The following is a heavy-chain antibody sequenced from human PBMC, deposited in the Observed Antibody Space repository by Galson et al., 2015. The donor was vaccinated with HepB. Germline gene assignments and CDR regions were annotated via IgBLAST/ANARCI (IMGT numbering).Heavy chain of an antibody. Sequence: SVKVSCKASGYTFNSYAINWVRQAPGQGLEWMGWINTNTGNPTYAQGFTGRFVFSLDTSVSTTYLQISSLKAEDTAIYYCADGRRSTECYCMDVWGQGTTVTVSS. CDR2: INTNTGNP. J-gene: IGHJ6*02. V-gene: IGHV7-4-1*02. CDR3: ADGRRSTECYCMDV. D-gene: IGHD1-14*01. CDR1: GYTFNSYA.